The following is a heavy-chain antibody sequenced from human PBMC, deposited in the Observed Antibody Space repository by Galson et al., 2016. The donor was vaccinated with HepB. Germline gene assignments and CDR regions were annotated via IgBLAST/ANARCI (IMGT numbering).Heavy chain of an antibody. CDR1: GGSISSGGYY. J-gene: IGHJ6*02. CDR2: IYHSVST. CDR3: ARDRSSGSGSFGY. Sequence: SLTCTVSGGSISSGGYYWSWIRQHPGKGLEWIGYIYHSVSTYYNPSLKSRVTISVDTSKNQFSLKLSSVTAADTAVYFCARDRSSGSGSFGYWGQGTTVTVSS. V-gene: IGHV4-31*03. D-gene: IGHD3-10*01.